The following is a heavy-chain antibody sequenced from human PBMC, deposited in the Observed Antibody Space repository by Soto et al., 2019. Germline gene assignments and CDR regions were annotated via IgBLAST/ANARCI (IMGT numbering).Heavy chain of an antibody. CDR3: TKEGLGCRSTSCKDWFAP. CDR1: GFTFSSYA. J-gene: IGHJ5*02. V-gene: IGHV3-23*01. Sequence: PGGSLRLPCAASGFTFSSYAMSWGRQAPGKGLEWVSAISGSGGSTYYADSVKGRFTISRDNSKNTLYLQMNSLRAEDTAVYYCTKEGLGCRSTSCKDWFAPWGERTLVTVSS. CDR2: ISGSGGST. D-gene: IGHD2-2*01.